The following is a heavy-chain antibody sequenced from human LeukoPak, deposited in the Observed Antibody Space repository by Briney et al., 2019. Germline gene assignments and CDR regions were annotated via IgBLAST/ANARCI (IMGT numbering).Heavy chain of an antibody. J-gene: IGHJ2*01. CDR2: IYSDGST. CDR3: ARYDFILISYFDL. Sequence: GGSLRLSCAASGFTVGTNYMSWVRQAPGKKLEWVSDIYSDGSTFYADSVKGRFTISRDNSKNTLYLQMNSLRAEDTAVYHCARYDFILISYFDLWGRGTLVTVSS. CDR1: GFTVGTNY. D-gene: IGHD3-3*01. V-gene: IGHV3-53*01.